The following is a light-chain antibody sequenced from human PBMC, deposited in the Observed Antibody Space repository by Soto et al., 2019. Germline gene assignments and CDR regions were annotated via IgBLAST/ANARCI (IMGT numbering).Light chain of an antibody. V-gene: IGKV1-39*01. CDR2: AAS. J-gene: IGKJ1*01. CDR1: QSIDHH. CDR3: QQSYSTTWT. Sequence: DIQMTQSPSSLSASVGDRVTITCRASQSIDHHLNWYQQKPGRAPKLLMDAASRMQSGVPSRFSGSGTGTEFTLTINGLQPEDFATSYCQQSYSTTWTFGQGTKVEI.